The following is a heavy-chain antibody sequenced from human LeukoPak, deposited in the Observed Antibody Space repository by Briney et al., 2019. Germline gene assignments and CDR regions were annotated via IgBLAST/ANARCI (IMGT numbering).Heavy chain of an antibody. J-gene: IGHJ4*02. CDR2: IKQDGSEK. Sequence: GGSLRLSCAVSGFTFSSYWMNWVRQAPGRGLVWVASIKQDGSEKYYVDSVKGRFTISRDNAKNSLFLQMNSLRADDTAIYYCARDGEAAGLYFDYWGRGTLVTVSS. CDR3: ARDGEAAGLYFDY. D-gene: IGHD6-13*01. CDR1: GFTFSSYW. V-gene: IGHV3-7*01.